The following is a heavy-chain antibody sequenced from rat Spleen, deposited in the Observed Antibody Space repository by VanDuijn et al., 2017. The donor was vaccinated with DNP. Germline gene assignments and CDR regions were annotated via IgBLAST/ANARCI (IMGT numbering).Heavy chain of an antibody. CDR1: GFTFSSFP. CDR3: ARWYSSGFCFDY. D-gene: IGHD4-3*01. Sequence: EVQLVESGGGLVQPGRSMKLSCAASGFTFSSFPMAWVRQAPTKGLEWVASISTSGGNTYYRDSVKGRFTISRDNAKSTLYLQMNSLRSEDMATYYCARWYSSGFCFDYWGQGVMVTVSS. V-gene: IGHV5-46*01. CDR2: ISTSGGNT. J-gene: IGHJ2*01.